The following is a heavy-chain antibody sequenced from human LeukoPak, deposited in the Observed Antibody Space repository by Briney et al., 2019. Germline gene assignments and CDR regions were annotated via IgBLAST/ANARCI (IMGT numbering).Heavy chain of an antibody. CDR1: GYTFTSYW. V-gene: IGHV5-51*01. D-gene: IGHD2-15*01. Sequence: GESLKISCKASGYTFTSYWIGWVRQMPGKGLEWMGIIYPGDSDTRYSPSFQGQVTISADKSINTAYLQWSSLKASDTAMYYCARLWKISGSGEFDYWGQGTLVTVSS. J-gene: IGHJ4*02. CDR3: ARLWKISGSGEFDY. CDR2: IYPGDSDT.